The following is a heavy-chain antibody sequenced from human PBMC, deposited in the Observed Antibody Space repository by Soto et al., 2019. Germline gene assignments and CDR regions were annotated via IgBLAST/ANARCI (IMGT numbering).Heavy chain of an antibody. CDR3: TLIAAAGTRAFDI. J-gene: IGHJ3*02. V-gene: IGHV3-73*01. Sequence: GGSLRLSCAASGFTFRGSAMHWVRQASWKGLEWVGRIRSKANSYATAYAASVKGRFTISRDDSKNTAYLQMNSLKTEDTAVYYCTLIAAAGTRAFDIWGQGTMVTVSS. CDR2: IRSKANSYAT. D-gene: IGHD6-13*01. CDR1: GFTFRGSA.